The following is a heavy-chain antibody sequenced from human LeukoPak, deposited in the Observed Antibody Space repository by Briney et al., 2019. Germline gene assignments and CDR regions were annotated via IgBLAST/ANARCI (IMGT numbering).Heavy chain of an antibody. CDR3: ARPRRRYYYGSGSPFDP. J-gene: IGHJ5*02. Sequence: PSETLSLTCAVYGGSFSGYYWSWIRQPPGKGLEWIGEINHSGSTNYNPSLKSRVTISVDTSKNQFSLKLSSVTAADTAVYYCARPRRRYYYGSGSPFDPWGQGTLVTVSS. CDR1: GGSFSGYY. CDR2: INHSGST. V-gene: IGHV4-34*01. D-gene: IGHD3-10*01.